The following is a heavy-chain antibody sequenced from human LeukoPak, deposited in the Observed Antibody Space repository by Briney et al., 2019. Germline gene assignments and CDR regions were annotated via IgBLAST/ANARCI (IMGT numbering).Heavy chain of an antibody. Sequence: SETLSLTCAVSGGSFNGYSYTWIRQPPGKGLEWIGEIIHSGATSYNPSLKSRLTISVDTSRKQFSLKLTSVTAADTALYFCARGPLAFRRVAGIFSWGRGTQVTVSS. D-gene: IGHD6-19*01. V-gene: IGHV4-34*01. CDR1: GGSFNGYS. CDR3: ARGPLAFRRVAGIFS. J-gene: IGHJ5*02. CDR2: IIHSGAT.